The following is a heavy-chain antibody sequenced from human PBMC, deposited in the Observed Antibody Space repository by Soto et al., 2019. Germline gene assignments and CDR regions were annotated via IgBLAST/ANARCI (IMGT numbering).Heavy chain of an antibody. D-gene: IGHD2-21*02. Sequence: QVQLVQSGAEEKKPGASVKVSCKASGYTFTSYAMLWVRQAPRQRLEWMGWINAGNGNTKYSQKFQGRVTITRDTSASTAYMELSSRRSEDTAVYYCARSIVVVTALHYWGQGTLVTVSS. V-gene: IGHV1-3*05. CDR1: GYTFTSYA. J-gene: IGHJ4*02. CDR2: INAGNGNT. CDR3: ARSIVVVTALHY.